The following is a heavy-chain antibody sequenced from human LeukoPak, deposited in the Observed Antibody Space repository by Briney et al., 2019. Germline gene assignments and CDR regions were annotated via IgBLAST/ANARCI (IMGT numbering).Heavy chain of an antibody. CDR2: MNPNSGNT. CDR1: GYTFTSYD. CDR3: ARVYYDFWSGYFTKDV. D-gene: IGHD3-3*01. J-gene: IGHJ6*02. V-gene: IGHV1-8*01. Sequence: SVKVSCKASGYTFTSYDINWVRQATGQGLEWMGWMNPNSGNTGYAQKFQGRVTMTRNTSISTAYMELSSLRSEDTAVYYCARVYYDFWSGYFTKDVWGQGTTVTVSS.